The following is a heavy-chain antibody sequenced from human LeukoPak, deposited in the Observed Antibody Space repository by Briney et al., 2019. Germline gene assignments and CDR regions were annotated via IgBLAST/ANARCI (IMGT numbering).Heavy chain of an antibody. J-gene: IGHJ6*02. Sequence: GGSLRLSCAASGFTFSSYWMPWVRQAPGKGLVWVSRINSDGSSTSYADSVKGRFTISRDNAKNTLYLQMNSPRAEDTAVYYCARGVVVIPGYYGMDVWGQGTTVTVSS. CDR3: ARGVVVIPGYYGMDV. CDR2: INSDGSST. D-gene: IGHD3-22*01. V-gene: IGHV3-74*01. CDR1: GFTFSSYW.